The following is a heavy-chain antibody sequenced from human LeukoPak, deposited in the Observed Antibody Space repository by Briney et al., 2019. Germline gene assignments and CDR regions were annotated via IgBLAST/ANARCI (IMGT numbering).Heavy chain of an antibody. CDR1: GFTFSSYS. J-gene: IGHJ3*02. CDR3: AREYYYDSSGYLPYDAFDI. D-gene: IGHD3-22*01. V-gene: IGHV3-21*01. Sequence: SGGSLRLSCAASGFTFSSYSMNWVRQAPGKGLEWVSSISSSRSYMYYAGSVKGRFTISRDNAKNSLYLQMNSLRAEDTAVYYCAREYYYDSSGYLPYDAFDIWGQGTMVTVSS. CDR2: ISSSRSYM.